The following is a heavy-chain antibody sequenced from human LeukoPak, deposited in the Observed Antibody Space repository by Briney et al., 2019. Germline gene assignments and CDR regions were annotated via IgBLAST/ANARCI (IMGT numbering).Heavy chain of an antibody. CDR3: ARGGDSRILSY. CDR1: GYSFSSYA. V-gene: IGHV3-23*01. D-gene: IGHD2-15*01. Sequence: GGSLRLSCAASGYSFSSYAMSWVRQVPGKGLEWVSAINGGGSSKYYADSVKGRFTVSRDNSKNTLYLQMNSLRAEDTAVYYCARGGDSRILSYWGQGTLVTVSS. CDR2: INGGGSSK. J-gene: IGHJ4*02.